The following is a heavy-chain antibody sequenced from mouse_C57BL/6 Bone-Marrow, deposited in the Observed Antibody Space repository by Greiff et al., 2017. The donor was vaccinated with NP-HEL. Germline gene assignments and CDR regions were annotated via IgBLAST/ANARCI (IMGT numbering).Heavy chain of an antibody. CDR3: ARSSYYGSSTGFAY. V-gene: IGHV1-81*01. Sequence: QVQLQQSGAELARPGASVKLSCKASGYTFTSYGISWVKQRTGQGLEWIGEIYPRSGNTYYNEKFKGKATLTADKSSSTAYMELRSLTSEDSAVYFCARSSYYGSSTGFAYWGQGTLVTVSA. CDR2: IYPRSGNT. CDR1: GYTFTSYG. D-gene: IGHD1-1*01. J-gene: IGHJ3*01.